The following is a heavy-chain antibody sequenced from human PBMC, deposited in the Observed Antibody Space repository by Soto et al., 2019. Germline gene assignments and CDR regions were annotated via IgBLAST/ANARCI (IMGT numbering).Heavy chain of an antibody. CDR1: GYTFTASF. Sequence: GSSIQVSCTAPGYTFTASFMHCARQGSGKGHEWKGWINANSVVTTYAPKFQGRVTMTRDTSISTAYMELSRLRADDTAIYFSATLQTEFYGTYWGQGTLVTVSS. D-gene: IGHD3-10*01. CDR2: INANSVVT. V-gene: IGHV1-2*02. CDR3: ATLQTEFYGTY. J-gene: IGHJ4*02.